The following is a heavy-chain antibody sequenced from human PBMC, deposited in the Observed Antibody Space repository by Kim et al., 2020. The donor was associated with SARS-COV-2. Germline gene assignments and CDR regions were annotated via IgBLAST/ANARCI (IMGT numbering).Heavy chain of an antibody. J-gene: IGHJ5*02. V-gene: IGHV1-2*06. CDR1: GYKLTDYY. CDR3: ARDYRQKSAGCDP. Sequence: ASVKVSCKASGYKLTDYYIHWVRQAPGQGLQWIGRMNPNGGATYYAEKFKGRVTMTRDTSISTAYMELSSLRSDDTAVYYCARDYRQKSAGCDPWGQGTLVTVSS. D-gene: IGHD6-13*01. CDR2: MNPNGGAT.